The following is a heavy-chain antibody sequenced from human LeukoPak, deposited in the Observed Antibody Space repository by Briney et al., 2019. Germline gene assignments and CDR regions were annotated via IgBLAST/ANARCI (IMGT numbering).Heavy chain of an antibody. CDR1: GDSVSSNSSA. D-gene: IGHD3-3*01. J-gene: IGHJ4*02. Sequence: SQTLSLTCAISGDSVSSNSSAWNWIRQSPSRGLEWLGKTHYRTKWYNDYAVSVKSRITINPDTSKNQFSLQLNSVTPEDTAVYYCARGPNFNYDFWSGSRSGYDYWGQGTLVTVSS. CDR2: THYRTKWYN. CDR3: ARGPNFNYDFWSGSRSGYDY. V-gene: IGHV6-1*01.